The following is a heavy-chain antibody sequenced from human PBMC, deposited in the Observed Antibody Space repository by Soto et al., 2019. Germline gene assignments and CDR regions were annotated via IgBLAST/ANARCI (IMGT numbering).Heavy chain of an antibody. CDR1: GGSISSGDYY. D-gene: IGHD3-3*01. CDR3: AREWRIFGVVISNWSDP. V-gene: IGHV4-30-4*01. J-gene: IGHJ5*02. CDR2: IYYSGST. Sequence: SETLSLTCTVSGGSISSGDYYWSWIRQPPGKGLEWIGYIYYSGSTYYNPSPKSRVTISVDTYKNQFSLKLSSVTAADTAVYYCAREWRIFGVVISNWSDPWGKGTRVTVPS.